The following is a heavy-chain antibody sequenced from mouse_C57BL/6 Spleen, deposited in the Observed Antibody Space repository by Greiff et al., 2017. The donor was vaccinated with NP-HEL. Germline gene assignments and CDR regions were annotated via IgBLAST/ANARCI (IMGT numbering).Heavy chain of an antibody. CDR3: ARDSNYPYYYAMDY. V-gene: IGHV3-6*01. J-gene: IGHJ4*01. CDR1: GYSITSGYY. Sequence: EVKLVESGPGLVKPSQSLSLTCSVTGYSITSGYYWYWIRQFPGNKLEWMGYISYDGSNNYNPSLKNRISLTRDTSNNQFFLKLNSVTTEDTATYFCARDSNYPYYYAMDYWGQGTSVTVSS. D-gene: IGHD2-5*01. CDR2: ISYDGSN.